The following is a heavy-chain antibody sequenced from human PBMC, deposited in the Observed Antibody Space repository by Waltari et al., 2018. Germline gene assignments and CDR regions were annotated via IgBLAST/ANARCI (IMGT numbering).Heavy chain of an antibody. D-gene: IGHD2-21*01. CDR3: ATIDSFWYYFDY. CDR1: GGSISSYY. J-gene: IGHJ4*02. V-gene: IGHV4-59*01. Sequence: QVQLQESGPGLVKPSETLSLTCTVSGGSISSYYWSWIRQPPGKGLEWIGYIYYSGSPNYRPSLKSRVTISVDTSKNQFSLKLSSVTAADTAVYYCATIDSFWYYFDYWGQGTLVTVSS. CDR2: IYYSGSP.